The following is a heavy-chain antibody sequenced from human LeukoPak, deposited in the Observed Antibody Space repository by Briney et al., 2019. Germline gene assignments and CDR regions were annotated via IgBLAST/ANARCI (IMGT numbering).Heavy chain of an antibody. CDR2: IKSDGSST. CDR3: ARDNNSWFDP. Sequence: GGSLRLSCAASGFTFSSYWIHWVRQAPGKGLVWVSRIKSDGSSTSYADSVQGRFTISRDNAKNTLYLQMNSLRAEDTAVYYCARDNNSWFDPWGQGTLVIVSS. J-gene: IGHJ5*02. CDR1: GFTFSSYW. V-gene: IGHV3-74*01.